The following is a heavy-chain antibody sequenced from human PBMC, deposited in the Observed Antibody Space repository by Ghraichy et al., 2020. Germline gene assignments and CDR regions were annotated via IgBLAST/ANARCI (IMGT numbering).Heavy chain of an antibody. J-gene: IGHJ6*02. CDR2: ITSSGRTI. CDR1: GFTFSSYS. D-gene: IGHD4-23*01. Sequence: GGSLRLSCVGSGFTFSSYSMNWVRQSPGKGLEWVSYITSSGRTIFYADSVKGRFTISRDNAQNSLYLQMNSLRDEDTAVYYCARGSRAVRFYYYDGMDVCGQATTVTVS. CDR3: ARGSRAVRFYYYDGMDV. V-gene: IGHV3-48*02.